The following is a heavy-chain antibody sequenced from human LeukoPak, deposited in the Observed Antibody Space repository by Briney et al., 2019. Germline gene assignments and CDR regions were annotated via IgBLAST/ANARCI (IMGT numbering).Heavy chain of an antibody. Sequence: PSETLSLTCAVYGGSFSGYYWSWIRQPPGKGLEWIGEINHSGSTNYNPFLKSRVTISVDTSKNQFSLRLSSVTAADTAVYYCARDQVRYQLLFKVYYYYMDVWGKGTTVTVSS. CDR2: INHSGST. CDR1: GGSFSGYY. J-gene: IGHJ6*03. D-gene: IGHD2-2*01. CDR3: ARDQVRYQLLFKVYYYYMDV. V-gene: IGHV4-34*01.